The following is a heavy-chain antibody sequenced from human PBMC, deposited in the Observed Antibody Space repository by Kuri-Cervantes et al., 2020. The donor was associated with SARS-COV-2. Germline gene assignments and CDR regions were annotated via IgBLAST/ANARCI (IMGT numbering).Heavy chain of an antibody. V-gene: IGHV3-11*01. Sequence: GESLKISCAASGFTFSDYYMSWIRQAPGKGLEWVSYISSSGSTIYYADSVKGRFTISRDNAKNSLYLQMNSLRAEDTAVYYCAKDPRQNSGSYYDIDYWGQGTLVTVSS. D-gene: IGHD1-26*01. J-gene: IGHJ4*02. CDR2: ISSSGSTI. CDR3: AKDPRQNSGSYYDIDY. CDR1: GFTFSDYY.